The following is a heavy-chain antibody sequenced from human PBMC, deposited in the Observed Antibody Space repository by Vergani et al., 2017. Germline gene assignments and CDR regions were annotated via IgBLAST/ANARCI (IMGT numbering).Heavy chain of an antibody. CDR2: ITAIGSA. V-gene: IGHV4-34*02. Sequence: QVHLQQRGAGVLKPSETLSLTCGVIGGSLSGYFWSRIRQSPGRGLEWIGEITAIGSAKYSPSATSRVTISVDTSRGEFTLTVTSVTAADTGLYFCASRRPRLNLGSKSNAGTLDSWGQGTLVTVSS. D-gene: IGHD3-10*01. CDR1: GGSLSGYF. J-gene: IGHJ5*02. CDR3: ASRRPRLNLGSKSNAGTLDS.